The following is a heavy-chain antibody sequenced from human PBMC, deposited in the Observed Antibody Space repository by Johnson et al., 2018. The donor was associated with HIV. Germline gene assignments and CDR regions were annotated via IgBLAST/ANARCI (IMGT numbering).Heavy chain of an antibody. J-gene: IGHJ3*02. CDR1: GFTFTDYY. CDR2: ISTSGGGI. V-gene: IGHV3-11*04. CDR3: ARVRYSSGWPIYAFDI. D-gene: IGHD6-19*01. Sequence: QVQLVESGGSLVKPGGSMRLSCAASGFTFTDYYMTWIRQAPGKGLEWVSHISTSGGGIYYADSVKGRFTISRDNARNSLYLQMNSPRAEDTAVYYCARVRYSSGWPIYAFDIWGQGTVVIVSS.